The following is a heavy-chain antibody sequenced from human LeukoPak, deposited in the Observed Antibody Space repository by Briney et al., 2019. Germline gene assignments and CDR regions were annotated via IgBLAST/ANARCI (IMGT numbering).Heavy chain of an antibody. J-gene: IGHJ4*02. CDR3: AKDHYYYDSSGAFDY. CDR2: ISWNSGNI. CDR1: GFTFDDYA. D-gene: IGHD3-22*01. Sequence: GGSLRLSCAASGFTFDDYAMHWVRQAPGKGLEWVTGISWNSGNIGYADSVKGRFTISRYNAKNSLYLQMNSLRAEDTALYYCAKDHYYYDSSGAFDYWGQGTLVTVSS. V-gene: IGHV3-9*01.